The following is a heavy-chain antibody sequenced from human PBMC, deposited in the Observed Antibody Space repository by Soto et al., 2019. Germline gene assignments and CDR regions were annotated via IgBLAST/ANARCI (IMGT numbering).Heavy chain of an antibody. D-gene: IGHD6-19*01. J-gene: IGHJ4*02. V-gene: IGHV3-74*01. CDR1: EFTFSNYW. Sequence: PGGSLRLSCAASEFTFSNYWMYWVRQAPGKGLVWVSRTNSDGSTTSYADSVKGRFTISRDNAKNTLYLQMNSLRVEDTAVYYCARSPSSGWYYFDYWGQGTLVTVSS. CDR3: ARSPSSGWYYFDY. CDR2: TNSDGSTT.